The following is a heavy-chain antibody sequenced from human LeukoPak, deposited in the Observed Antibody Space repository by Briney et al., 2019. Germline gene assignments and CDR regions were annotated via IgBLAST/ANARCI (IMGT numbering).Heavy chain of an antibody. CDR2: ITVSGGGT. D-gene: IGHD3-9*01. J-gene: IGHJ4*02. V-gene: IGHV3-23*01. CDR1: GFTFSSYA. Sequence: GGSLRLSCATSGFTFSSYAMSWVRQAPGKGLEWVSAITVSGGGTYYADSVKGRFTISRDNSKDTLFLQMNSLRAEDTAVYYCARRIDWSHDYWGQGTLVTVSS. CDR3: ARRIDWSHDY.